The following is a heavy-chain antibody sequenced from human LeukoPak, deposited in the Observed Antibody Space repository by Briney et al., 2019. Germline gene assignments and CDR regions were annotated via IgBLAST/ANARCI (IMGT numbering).Heavy chain of an antibody. J-gene: IGHJ3*02. CDR2: IYYSGST. CDR3: ARDPSYSSGFFDI. V-gene: IGHV4-59*01. D-gene: IGHD6-19*01. Sequence: PSETLSLTCTVSGGSISSYYWNWIRQPPGKGLEWIGYIYYSGSTNYNPSLKSRVTISVDTSKNQFSLKLSSVTAADTAVYYCARDPSYSSGFFDIWGQGTMVTVSS. CDR1: GGSISSYY.